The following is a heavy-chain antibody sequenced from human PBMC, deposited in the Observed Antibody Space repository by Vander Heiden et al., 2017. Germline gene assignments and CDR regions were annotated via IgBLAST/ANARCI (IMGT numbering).Heavy chain of an antibody. CDR1: GFTFSSYW. D-gene: IGHD1-26*01. V-gene: IGHV3-74*01. J-gene: IGHJ4*02. Sequence: EVQMVESGGDLIQPGGSLRLSCAASGFTFSSYWMHWLRQAPGEGLVWVSRMNGDETITNYADSVKGRFTISRDNAKNTLYLQLNSLTVEDTAVYYCARGSGNYYFDFWGQGTLVTVSS. CDR3: ARGSGNYYFDF. CDR2: MNGDETIT.